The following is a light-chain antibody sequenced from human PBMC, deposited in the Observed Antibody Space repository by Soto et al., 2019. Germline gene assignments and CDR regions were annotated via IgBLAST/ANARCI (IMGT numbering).Light chain of an antibody. CDR1: TSYIGSNV. Sequence: QSVLTQPPSASGTPGQRVTISCSDSTSYIGSNVINWYQQLPGTAPKLLIWGNDQRPSGVPDRISGSKSGTSASLAISGLQSEDECDYYCAAWGDSLSGVVFGGGTQLTVL. CDR3: AAWGDSLSGVV. V-gene: IGLV1-44*01. CDR2: GND. J-gene: IGLJ2*01.